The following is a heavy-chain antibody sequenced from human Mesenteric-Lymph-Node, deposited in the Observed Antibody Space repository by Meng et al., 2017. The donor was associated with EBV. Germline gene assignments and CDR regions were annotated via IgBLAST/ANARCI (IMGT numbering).Heavy chain of an antibody. V-gene: IGHV3-33*01. Sequence: VQLVEAGVDVVQPGRSLRLSCAASGFTFSSYGMYWVRQAPGKGLEWVAVIWYDGSNKYYADSVKGRFTISRDKNTLYLEMNSLRVEDTAVYYCARDWSSGYSGFFDYWGQGTLVTVSS. CDR3: ARDWSSGYSGFFDY. CDR2: IWYDGSNK. CDR1: GFTFSSYG. D-gene: IGHD3-3*01. J-gene: IGHJ4*02.